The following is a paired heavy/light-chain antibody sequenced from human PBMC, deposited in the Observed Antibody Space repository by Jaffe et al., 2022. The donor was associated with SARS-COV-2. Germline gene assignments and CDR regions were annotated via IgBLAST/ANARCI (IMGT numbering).Light chain of an antibody. V-gene: IGKV1-8*01. J-gene: IGKJ2*01. CDR1: QGISSY. CDR3: QQYYSYPPYT. Sequence: AIRMTQSPSSFSASTGDRVTITCRASQGISSYLAWYQQKPGKAPKLLIYAASTLQSGVPSRFSGSGSGTDFTLTISCLQSEDFATYYCQQYYSYPPYTFGQGTKLEIK. CDR2: AAS.
Heavy chain of an antibody. CDR1: GFTFSSYA. V-gene: IGHV3-23*01. CDR3: AKAGPGYCSGGSCYLYFDY. Sequence: EVQLLESGGGLVQPGGSLRLSCAASGFTFSSYAMSWVRQAPGKGLEWVSAISGSGGSTYYADSVKGRFTISRDNSKNTLYLQMNSLRAEDTAVYYCAKAGPGYCSGGSCYLYFDYWGQGTLVTVSS. CDR2: ISGSGGST. D-gene: IGHD2-15*01. J-gene: IGHJ4*02.